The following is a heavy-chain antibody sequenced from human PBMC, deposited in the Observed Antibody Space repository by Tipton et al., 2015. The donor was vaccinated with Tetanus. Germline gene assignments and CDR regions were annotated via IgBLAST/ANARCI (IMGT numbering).Heavy chain of an antibody. D-gene: IGHD2-15*01. CDR1: GLFFKNAW. J-gene: IGHJ4*02. CDR2: IKSKTDGGTT. CDR3: AREADCSGGSCFAGDFDN. Sequence: SLRLSCATYGLFFKNAWMNWVRQAPGKGLEWVGRIKSKTDGGTTDYAARVKDRFSISRDDSKDALFLQMNSLRAEDTAVYYCAREADCSGGSCFAGDFDNWGQGTQVTVSS. V-gene: IGHV3-15*07.